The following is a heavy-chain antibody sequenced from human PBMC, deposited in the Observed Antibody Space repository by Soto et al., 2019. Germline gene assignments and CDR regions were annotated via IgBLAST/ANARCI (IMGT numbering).Heavy chain of an antibody. D-gene: IGHD4-17*01. V-gene: IGHV3-33*08. CDR3: ARGDDYGGNSAYFDY. CDR2: IWYDGSNK. J-gene: IGHJ4*02. CDR1: GFTFSSYG. Sequence: GGSLRLSCAASGFTFSSYGMHWVRQAPGKGLEWVAVIWYDGSNKYYADSVQGRFTISRDNSKNTLYLQMNSLRAEDTAVYYCARGDDYGGNSAYFDYWGQGTLVTVSS.